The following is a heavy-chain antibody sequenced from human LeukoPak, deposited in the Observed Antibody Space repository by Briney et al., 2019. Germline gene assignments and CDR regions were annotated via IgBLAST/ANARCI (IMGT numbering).Heavy chain of an antibody. CDR2: INPSGGST. Sequence: ASVKVSCKASGYTFTSYYIHWVRQAPGQGLEWMGIINPSGGSTSYAQKFQGRVTMTRDTSTSTVYMELSSLRSEDTAVYYCARDRWAAAMVDYWGQGTLVTVSS. J-gene: IGHJ4*02. CDR1: GYTFTSYY. D-gene: IGHD5-18*01. V-gene: IGHV1-46*01. CDR3: ARDRWAAAMVDY.